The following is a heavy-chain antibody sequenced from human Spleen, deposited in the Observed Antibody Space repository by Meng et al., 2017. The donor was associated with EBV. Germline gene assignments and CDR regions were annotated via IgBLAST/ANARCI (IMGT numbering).Heavy chain of an antibody. D-gene: IGHD5-24*01. J-gene: IGHJ4*02. V-gene: IGHV1-18*01. CDR1: GYRFNSYG. Sequence: QMRRVQSAVKVKKPGATVNVSCEASGYRFNSYGISWVRQAPGQGLEWMGWMSTFNRNENNEEKFQGRVSMTMDTSTSTAFMEVRSLRSDDTAVYYCARDRDGYNGLDYWGQGTLVTVSS. CDR2: MSTFNRNE. CDR3: ARDRDGYNGLDY.